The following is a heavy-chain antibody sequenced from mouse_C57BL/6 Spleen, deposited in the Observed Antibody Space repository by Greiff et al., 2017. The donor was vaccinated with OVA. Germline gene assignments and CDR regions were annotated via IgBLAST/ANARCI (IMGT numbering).Heavy chain of an antibody. CDR2: IDPSDSYT. J-gene: IGHJ1*03. CDR1: GYTFTSYW. V-gene: IGHV1-59*01. CDR3: ARSYGSSVRYFDV. D-gene: IGHD1-1*01. Sequence: QVQLQQPGAELVRPGTSVKLSCKASGYTFTSYWMHWVKQRPGQGLEWIGVIDPSDSYTNYNQKFKGKATLTVDTSSSTAYMQLSSLTSEDSAVYYCARSYGSSVRYFDVWGTGTTVTVSS.